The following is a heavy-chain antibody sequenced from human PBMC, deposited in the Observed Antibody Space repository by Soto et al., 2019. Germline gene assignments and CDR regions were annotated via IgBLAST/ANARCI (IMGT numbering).Heavy chain of an antibody. Sequence: LSLTCTVSGGSISSYYWSWIRQPPGKGLEWIGYIYYSGSTNYNPSLKSRVTISVDTSKNRFSLKLSSVAAADTAVYYCAREGAARGYYYYGMDVWGQGTTVTVSS. CDR2: IYYSGST. J-gene: IGHJ6*02. V-gene: IGHV4-59*01. CDR3: AREGAARGYYYYGMDV. CDR1: GGSISSYY. D-gene: IGHD3-16*01.